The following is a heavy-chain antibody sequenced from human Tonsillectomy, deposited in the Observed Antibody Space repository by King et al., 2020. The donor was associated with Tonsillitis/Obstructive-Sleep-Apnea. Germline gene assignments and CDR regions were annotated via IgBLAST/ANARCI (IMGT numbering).Heavy chain of an antibody. CDR3: ARELGYSGRPTDD. J-gene: IGHJ4*02. V-gene: IGHV3-21*01. CDR2: ISTSSSYI. CDR1: GFTFNTYT. Sequence: EVQLVESGGGLVKPGGSLRLSCAASGFTFNTYTMKWVRQAPGKGLEWVSSISTSSSYIYYGDSVKGRFTISRDNAKNSLYLQMNSLRAEDTALYYCARELGYSGRPTDDWGQGTLVTVAS. D-gene: IGHD1-26*01.